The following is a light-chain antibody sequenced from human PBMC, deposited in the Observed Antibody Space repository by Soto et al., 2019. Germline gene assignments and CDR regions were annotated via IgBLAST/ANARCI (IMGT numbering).Light chain of an antibody. Sequence: DIQMTQSPSSLSASVGDRVTMTCRASQNINNYLNWYQQKPGKAPKLLIFAAANLEIGIPSRFSGSGSGTDFTLSISNLQPEDFATYFCQQTYVTPPWAVGQGTKVDSK. CDR3: QQTYVTPPWA. J-gene: IGKJ1*01. V-gene: IGKV1-39*01. CDR2: AAA. CDR1: QNINNY.